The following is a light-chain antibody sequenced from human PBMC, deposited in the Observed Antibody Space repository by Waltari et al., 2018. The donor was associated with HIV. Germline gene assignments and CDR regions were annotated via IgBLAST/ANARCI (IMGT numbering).Light chain of an antibody. Sequence: EIVLTPSPGTLSLSPGERPTLPCRASQSVSSNYLAWYQQKPGQAPRLLIYGASNRATGFPDRFSGSGSGTDFTLTINRLEPEDFAVYYCQQYGSSPQTFGQGTRVEIK. J-gene: IGKJ1*01. V-gene: IGKV3-20*01. CDR2: GAS. CDR1: QSVSSNY. CDR3: QQYGSSPQT.